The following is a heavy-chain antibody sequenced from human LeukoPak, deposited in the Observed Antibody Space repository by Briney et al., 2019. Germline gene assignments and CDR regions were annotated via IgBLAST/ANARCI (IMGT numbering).Heavy chain of an antibody. CDR1: GVSISGYY. CDR2: INNSGSN. CDR3: ARDLPGKIDY. Sequence: SETLSLTGTVSGVSISGYYWSWIRHPPGKELEWIGEINNSGSNNYKPSLKSRVTISVDTSKNQFSLQLSSVTAADTAVYYCARDLPGKIDYWGQGTLVTVSS. V-gene: IGHV4-34*01. J-gene: IGHJ4*02. D-gene: IGHD7-27*01.